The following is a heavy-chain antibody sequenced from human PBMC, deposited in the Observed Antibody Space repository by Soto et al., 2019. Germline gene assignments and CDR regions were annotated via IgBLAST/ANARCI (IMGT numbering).Heavy chain of an antibody. J-gene: IGHJ4*02. CDR3: ASPMYYYDSSGYYYVDY. V-gene: IGHV4-39*01. CDR2: IYYSGST. Sequence: QLQLQESGPGLVKPSETLSLTCTVSGGSISSSSYYWGWIRQPPGKGLEWIGSIYYSGSTYYNPSLKSRVTISVDTSKNQCSLKLSSVTAADTAVYYCASPMYYYDSSGYYYVDYWGQGTLVTVSS. D-gene: IGHD3-22*01. CDR1: GGSISSSSYY.